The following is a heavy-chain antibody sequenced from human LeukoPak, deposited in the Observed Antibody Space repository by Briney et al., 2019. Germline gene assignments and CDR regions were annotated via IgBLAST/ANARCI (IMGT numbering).Heavy chain of an antibody. V-gene: IGHV3-64*01. J-gene: IGHJ4*02. CDR3: ARVGLGSSYDF. D-gene: IGHD5-24*01. CDR1: GFSLDKHP. CDR2: IDSVGGPI. Sequence: GGSLTLSCAASGFSLDKHPMHWVRQAPGMGLEFVSSIDSVGGPIFYANSVVGRFTVSRDDSKNTLYLQMGNLRAEDVAVYYCARVGLGSSYDFWGQGTPLTVSS.